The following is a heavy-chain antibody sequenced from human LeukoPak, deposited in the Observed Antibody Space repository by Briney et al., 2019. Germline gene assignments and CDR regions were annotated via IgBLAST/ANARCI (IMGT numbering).Heavy chain of an antibody. CDR3: ARAYCGGDCYSHSNYYYYYYMDV. J-gene: IGHJ6*03. CDR1: GFTFSSYT. CDR2: ISTSSSYI. Sequence: GGSLKLSCAASGFTFSSYTINWVRQAPGKGMKWVASISTSSSYIYYAASVKGRFTISRDNAKNSLYLQMNSLRAEDTAVYYCARAYCGGDCYSHSNYYYYYYMDVWGKGTTVTVS. D-gene: IGHD2-21*02. V-gene: IGHV3-21*01.